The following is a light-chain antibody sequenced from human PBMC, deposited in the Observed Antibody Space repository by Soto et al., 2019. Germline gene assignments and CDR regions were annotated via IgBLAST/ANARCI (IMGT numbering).Light chain of an antibody. J-gene: IGKJ1*01. Sequence: EIVLTQPPGTPSLSPGERATLSCRASQSVSSNYLAWYQQKPGQAPRLLIHGATTRATGIPARFSGSGSGTEFTLTISSLQSEDFAVYYCQQYNNWPRTFGQGTKVDIK. CDR2: GAT. V-gene: IGKV3-15*01. CDR3: QQYNNWPRT. CDR1: QSVSSN.